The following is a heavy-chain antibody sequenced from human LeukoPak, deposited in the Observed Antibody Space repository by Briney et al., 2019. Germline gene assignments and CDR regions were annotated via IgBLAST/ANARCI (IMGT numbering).Heavy chain of an antibody. Sequence: GGSLRLSCAASAFTFSDYSMNWVRQAPGKGLEWVANTNQDGTEINYVDSVRGRVTISRDNAKDSLYLQMNSLRAEDTAMYYCARDLGYSTFDCWGQGTLVTVSS. CDR3: ARDLGYSTFDC. D-gene: IGHD6-13*01. CDR1: AFTFSDYS. CDR2: TNQDGTEI. V-gene: IGHV3-7*01. J-gene: IGHJ4*02.